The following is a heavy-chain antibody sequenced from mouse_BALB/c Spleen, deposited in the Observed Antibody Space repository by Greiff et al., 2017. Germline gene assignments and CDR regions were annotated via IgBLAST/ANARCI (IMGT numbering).Heavy chain of an antibody. J-gene: IGHJ1*01. D-gene: IGHD1-1*01. CDR1: GYTFTSYT. CDR3: ARTPYYYGSSWYFDV. Sequence: VQLHQSGAELARPGASVKMSCKASGYTFTSYTMHWVKQRPGQGLEWIGYINPSSGYTNYNQKFKDKATLTADKSSSTAYMQLSSLTSEDSAVYYCARTPYYYGSSWYFDVWGAGTTVTVSS. CDR2: INPSSGYT. V-gene: IGHV1-4*01.